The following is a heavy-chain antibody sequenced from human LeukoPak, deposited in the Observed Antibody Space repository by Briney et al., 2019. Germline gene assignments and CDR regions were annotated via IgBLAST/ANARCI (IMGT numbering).Heavy chain of an antibody. V-gene: IGHV1-69*06. CDR2: VIPIFGTA. CDR1: GGTFSSYA. J-gene: IGHJ3*02. D-gene: IGHD4-17*01. Sequence: SVKVSCKASGGTFSSYAISWVRQAPGQGLEWMGRVIPIFGTANYAQKFQGRVTITADKSTSTAYMELSSLRSEDTAVYYCARDETYGAPGDIWGQGTMVTVSS. CDR3: ARDETYGAPGDI.